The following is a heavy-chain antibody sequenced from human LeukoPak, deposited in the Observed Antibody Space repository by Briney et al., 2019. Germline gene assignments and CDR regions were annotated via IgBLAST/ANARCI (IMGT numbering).Heavy chain of an antibody. D-gene: IGHD3-10*02. CDR1: KFTFSSYG. V-gene: IGHV3-48*04. J-gene: IGHJ6*04. Sequence: GGSLRLSCAASKFTFSSYGMHWVRQAPGKGLEWVSYISSSGSTIYYADSVKGRFTISRDNAKNSLYLQMNSLRAEDTAVYYCAELGITMIGGVWGKGTTVTISS. CDR3: AELGITMIGGV. CDR2: ISSSGSTI.